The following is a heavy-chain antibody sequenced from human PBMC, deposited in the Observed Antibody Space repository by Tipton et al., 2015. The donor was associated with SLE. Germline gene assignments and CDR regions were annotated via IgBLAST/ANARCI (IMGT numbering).Heavy chain of an antibody. D-gene: IGHD4/OR15-4a*01. V-gene: IGHV3-30*19. CDR2: ISYDGSNK. J-gene: IGHJ4*02. CDR1: GFTFSSYG. Sequence: LSLTCAASGFTFSSYGMHWVRQAPGKGLEWVAVISYDGSNKYYADSVKGRFTISRDNSKNTLYLQVNSLRAEDTAVYYCARRGGTMALFFDYWGQGTLVTVSS. CDR3: ARRGGTMALFFDY.